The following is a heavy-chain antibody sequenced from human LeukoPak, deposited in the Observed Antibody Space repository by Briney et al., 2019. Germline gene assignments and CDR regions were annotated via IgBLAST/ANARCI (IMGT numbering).Heavy chain of an antibody. CDR2: IYPGDSDT. D-gene: IGHD2-2*01. V-gene: IGHV5-51*01. Sequence: GESLKISCKGSGYSLTSYWIGWVRQMPGKGLEWMGIIYPGDSDTRYSPSFQGQVTISADKSISTAYLQWSSLKASDTAMYYCARGRLDCSSTSCYYYFDYWGQGTLVTVSS. CDR1: GYSLTSYW. CDR3: ARGRLDCSSTSCYYYFDY. J-gene: IGHJ4*02.